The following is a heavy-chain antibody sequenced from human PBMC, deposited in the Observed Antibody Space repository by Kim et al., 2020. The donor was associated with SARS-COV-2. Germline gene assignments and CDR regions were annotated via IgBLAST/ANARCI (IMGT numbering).Heavy chain of an antibody. J-gene: IGHJ4*02. V-gene: IGHV3-33*06. Sequence: YADSVKGRFTISRDNSKNTLYLQMNSLRAEDTAVYFCAKLSDSSGWYFDYWGQGTLVTVSS. CDR3: AKLSDSSGWYFDY. D-gene: IGHD6-19*01.